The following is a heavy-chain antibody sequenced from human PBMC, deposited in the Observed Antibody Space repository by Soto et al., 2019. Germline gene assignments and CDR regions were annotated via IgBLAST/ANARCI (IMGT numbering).Heavy chain of an antibody. Sequence: QITLKESGPTLVKPTQTLTLTCTFSGFSLTTSGVGVGWIRQPPGKALEWLALIYWDDEKRYSPSLQSRLTNTKHTSKTQVALTVPNMNPADTGTYDCAHRLYASSDDAFDIWGQGTMVYVSS. CDR2: IYWDDEK. J-gene: IGHJ3*02. V-gene: IGHV2-5*02. D-gene: IGHD6-6*01. CDR1: GFSLTTSGVG. CDR3: AHRLYASSDDAFDI.